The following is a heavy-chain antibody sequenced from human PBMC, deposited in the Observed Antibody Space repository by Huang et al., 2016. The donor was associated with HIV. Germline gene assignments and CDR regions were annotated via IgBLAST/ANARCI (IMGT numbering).Heavy chain of an antibody. CDR1: GSIFKSYG. V-gene: IGHV1-18*01. CDR3: ARQGFGRRDAFDI. D-gene: IGHD3-10*01. Sequence: QVQMVQSGAEVKKPGASVKVSCKASGSIFKSYGMTWVRQAPGQGLEWMGWSNTYNGNTNYPQKFQGRVTMTTDTSTSTAYMELRGLRSNDTAVYFCARQGFGRRDAFDIWGQGTFVTVS. J-gene: IGHJ3*02. CDR2: SNTYNGNT.